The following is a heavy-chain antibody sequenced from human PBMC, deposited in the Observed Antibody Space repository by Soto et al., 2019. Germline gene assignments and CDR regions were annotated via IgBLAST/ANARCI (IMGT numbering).Heavy chain of an antibody. CDR3: ARDSGRVGFGVFDI. D-gene: IGHD3-10*01. Sequence: QVQLVESGGGVVQPGRSLRLSCAASGFTFSSYAMHWVRQAPGKGLEWVAVISYDGSNKYYADSVKGRFTISRDNSKNTLYLQMNSLRAEDTAVYYCARDSGRVGFGVFDIWGQGTMVTVSS. J-gene: IGHJ3*02. CDR1: GFTFSSYA. V-gene: IGHV3-30-3*01. CDR2: ISYDGSNK.